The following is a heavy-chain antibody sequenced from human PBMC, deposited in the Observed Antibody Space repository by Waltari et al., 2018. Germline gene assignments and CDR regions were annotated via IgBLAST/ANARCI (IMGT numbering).Heavy chain of an antibody. Sequence: QVQLVESGGGVVQPGGSLRLSCAASGFPFSSYGMHWVRQAPGKGLEWVAFIRYDGSNKYYADSVKGRFTISRDNSKNTLYLQMNSLRAEDTAVYYCADYYMDVWGKGTTVTISS. CDR2: IRYDGSNK. CDR3: ADYYMDV. V-gene: IGHV3-30*02. CDR1: GFPFSSYG. J-gene: IGHJ6*03.